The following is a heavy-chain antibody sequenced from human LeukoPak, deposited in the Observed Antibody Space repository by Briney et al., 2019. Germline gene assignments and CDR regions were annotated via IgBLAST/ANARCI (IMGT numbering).Heavy chain of an antibody. CDR2: INPNSGGS. D-gene: IGHD3-22*01. Sequence: GASVKVSCKASGYTFTGYYIHWVRQAPGQGLEWMGWINPNSGGSKYAQKFQGRVTMTRDTSISTAYMELSRLRYVDTAVYYCARGFDYYDSSGYNSDAFDIWGQGTMVTVSS. CDR3: ARGFDYYDSSGYNSDAFDI. J-gene: IGHJ3*02. V-gene: IGHV1-2*02. CDR1: GYTFTGYY.